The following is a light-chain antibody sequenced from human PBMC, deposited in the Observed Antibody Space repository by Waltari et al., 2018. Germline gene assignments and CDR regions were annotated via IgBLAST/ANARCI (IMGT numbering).Light chain of an antibody. V-gene: IGLV2-11*01. CDR3: YSYAGSHTLL. Sequence: QSALTQPRSVSGSPGQSVTISCTGGSSDVGGYDYVSWFQHHPGKAPKLIIYDVTEGPARVPVRFSASKSCTAASLTFSGIQAEDEGYYYCYSYAGSHTLLFGGGTKLTGL. CDR1: SSDVGGYDY. J-gene: IGLJ2*01. CDR2: DVT.